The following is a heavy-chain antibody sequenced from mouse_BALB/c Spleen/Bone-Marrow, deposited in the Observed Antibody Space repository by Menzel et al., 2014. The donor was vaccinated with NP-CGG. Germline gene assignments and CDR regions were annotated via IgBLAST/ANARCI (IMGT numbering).Heavy chain of an antibody. CDR3: ARVNPWYFDV. V-gene: IGHV14-3*02. CDR1: GFNIKDTY. J-gene: IGHJ1*01. D-gene: IGHD2-2*01. Sequence: VQLKHSGAELVKPGASVKLSCTASGFNIKDTYIHWVMQRPEQGLAWIGRIDPASGDTKFDPKFHGKATITADTSSNTAYLQVTSLTSEDTAVYYCARVNPWYFDVWGAGTTVTVSS. CDR2: IDPASGDT.